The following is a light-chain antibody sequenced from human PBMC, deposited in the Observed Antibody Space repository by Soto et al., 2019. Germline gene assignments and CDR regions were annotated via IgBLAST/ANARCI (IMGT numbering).Light chain of an antibody. CDR1: ESISDY. CDR3: QQTFSHLLS. Sequence: IQLTQSPSSLSASVGDRVTIVCRASESISDYLNWYQLKSGEAPNVLIYSASTLRGGVPSRFSGTGSGTEFTLTISSLQPEDVATSCCQQTFSHLLSFGGGTTVEIK. J-gene: IGKJ4*01. V-gene: IGKV1-39*01. CDR2: SAS.